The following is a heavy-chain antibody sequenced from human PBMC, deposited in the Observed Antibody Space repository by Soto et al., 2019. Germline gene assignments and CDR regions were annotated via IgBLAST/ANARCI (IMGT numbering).Heavy chain of an antibody. J-gene: IGHJ4*01. Sequence: SETLSLTCTVSGGSINNAGYSWTWIRQHPRKGLEWIGYIYYSGNTFYNPSLKSRVSISVDTSKNQFSLNLTSVTAADTAVFYCARADWSGWIDYWGHGTLVTVSS. CDR2: IYYSGNT. CDR3: ARADWSGWIDY. V-gene: IGHV4-31*03. CDR1: GGSINNAGYS. D-gene: IGHD6-19*01.